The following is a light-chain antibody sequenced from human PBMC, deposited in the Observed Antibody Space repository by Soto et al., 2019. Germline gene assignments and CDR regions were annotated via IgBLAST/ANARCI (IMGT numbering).Light chain of an antibody. CDR3: QQRSSWPPRFT. J-gene: IGKJ3*01. CDR1: QSVSNY. V-gene: IGKV3-11*01. Sequence: EIVLTQSPATLSLSPGERATLSCRASQSVSNYLAWYQQKPGQAPKLLIYDASNRATGIPTRFSGSGSGTDFTLTISSLEPEDFAVYYCQQRSSWPPRFTFGPGTKVDIK. CDR2: DAS.